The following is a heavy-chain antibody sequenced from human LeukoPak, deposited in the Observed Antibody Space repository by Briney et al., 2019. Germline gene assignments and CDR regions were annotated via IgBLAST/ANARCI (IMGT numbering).Heavy chain of an antibody. CDR3: AKEGYYDSMFDP. V-gene: IGHV3-23*01. CDR2: ISGSGGST. D-gene: IGHD3-22*01. CDR1: GFTFSSYA. Sequence: GGSLRLSCAASGFTFSSYAMSWVRQAPGKGLEWVSAISGSGGSTYYADSVKGRFTVSRDNSKNTLYLQMNSLRAQDTAVYYCAKEGYYDSMFDPWGQGTLVTVSS. J-gene: IGHJ5*02.